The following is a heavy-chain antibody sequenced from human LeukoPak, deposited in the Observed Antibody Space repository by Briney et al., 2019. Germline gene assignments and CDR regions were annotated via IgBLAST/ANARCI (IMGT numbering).Heavy chain of an antibody. Sequence: GSSVKVSCKASGGTFSSYAISWVRQAPGQGLEWMGRIIPIFGTANYAQKFQGRVTITTDESTSTAYMELSSLRSEDTAVYYCARGKYSSSFVNYYYYMDVWGKGTTVTVSS. CDR1: GGTFSSYA. CDR3: ARGKYSSSFVNYYYYMDV. J-gene: IGHJ6*03. V-gene: IGHV1-69*05. CDR2: IIPIFGTA. D-gene: IGHD6-13*01.